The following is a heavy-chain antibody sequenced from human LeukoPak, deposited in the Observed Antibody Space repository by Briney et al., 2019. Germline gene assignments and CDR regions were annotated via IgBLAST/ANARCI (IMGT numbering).Heavy chain of an antibody. J-gene: IGHJ4*02. CDR1: GGSISSGDYY. Sequence: SETLSLTCTVSGGSISSGDYYWSWIRQPPGKGLEWIGSIYHSGSTYYNPSLKSRVTISVDTSKNQFSLKLSSVTAADTAVYYCATSFYYYGSGSPPMGYFDYWGQGTLVTVSS. CDR3: ATSFYYYGSGSPPMGYFDY. V-gene: IGHV4-39*07. D-gene: IGHD3-10*01. CDR2: IYHSGST.